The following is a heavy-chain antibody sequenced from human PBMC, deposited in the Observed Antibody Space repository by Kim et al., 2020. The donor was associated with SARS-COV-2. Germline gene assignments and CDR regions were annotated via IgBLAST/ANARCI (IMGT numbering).Heavy chain of an antibody. Sequence: GGSLRLSCSDSGPTFRSFALHWVRQAPGKGLEWVAFLSNDGSYKNYVDSVKGRFTISRDNSKNTLYLQMNSLRPDDTAVYYCARESGGTYYDSWGQGTLVTVSS. CDR1: GPTFRSFA. D-gene: IGHD2-8*02. J-gene: IGHJ4*02. CDR2: LSNDGSYK. CDR3: ARESGGTYYDS. V-gene: IGHV3-30*04.